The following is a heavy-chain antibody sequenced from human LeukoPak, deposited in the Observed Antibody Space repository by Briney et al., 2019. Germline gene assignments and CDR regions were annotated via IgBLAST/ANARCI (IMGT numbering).Heavy chain of an antibody. Sequence: ASVKVSCKASGYTFTGYYMHWVRQAPGQGLEWMGWINPNNNGTNYAQKFQGRVTMTRDTSISTAYMELSSLRSEDTAVYYCARDSRDAIVATLGLDPWGQGTLVTVSS. CDR1: GYTFTGYY. D-gene: IGHD5-12*01. V-gene: IGHV1-2*02. CDR3: ARDSRDAIVATLGLDP. J-gene: IGHJ5*02. CDR2: INPNNNGT.